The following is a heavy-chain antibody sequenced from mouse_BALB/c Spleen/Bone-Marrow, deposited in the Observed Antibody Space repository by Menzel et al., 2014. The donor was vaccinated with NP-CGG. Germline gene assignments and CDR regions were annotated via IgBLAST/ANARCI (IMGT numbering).Heavy chain of an antibody. D-gene: IGHD4-1*01. CDR3: ARCLTGTSVMDY. J-gene: IGHJ4*01. CDR2: INPGSDAT. Sequence: QVQLQQPGAELVRPGTSVKVSCKASGYAFTNYLIEWVKQRPGQGLEWIGVINPGSDATDYSEKFKGKATLTADKSSSTAYMQLSSLTSDDSAVYFCARCLTGTSVMDYWGQGTSVTVSS. V-gene: IGHV1-54*01. CDR1: GYAFTNYL.